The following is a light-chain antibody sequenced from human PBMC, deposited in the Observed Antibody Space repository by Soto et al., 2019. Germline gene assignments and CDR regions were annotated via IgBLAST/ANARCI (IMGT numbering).Light chain of an antibody. CDR2: DAS. CDR1: QDISHF. V-gene: IGKV1-33*01. J-gene: IGKJ5*01. Sequence: IQMTQSPSSLFASVGDRVTITCRASQDISHFLNWYQQKPGKAPKLLIYDASNLQTGAPSRFSGRGSGTDFTLTISGLEPEDFAVYYCQPRSSWPTFGQGTRLELK. CDR3: QPRSSWPT.